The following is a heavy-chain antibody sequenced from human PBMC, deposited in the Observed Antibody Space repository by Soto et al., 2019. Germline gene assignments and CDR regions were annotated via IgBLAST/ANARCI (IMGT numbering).Heavy chain of an antibody. J-gene: IGHJ2*01. D-gene: IGHD1-26*01. CDR3: ARGGSLYWYFDL. CDR1: GYTFTSYA. CDR2: INAGNGNT. V-gene: IGHV1-3*01. Sequence: QVQLVQSGAEVKKPGASVKVSCKASGYTFTSYAMHWVRQAPGQRLEWMGWINAGNGNTKYSQKFQGRVTITRDTSASTAYMGVSRPRSEDTAGYYCARGGSLYWYFDLWGRGTLVTVSS.